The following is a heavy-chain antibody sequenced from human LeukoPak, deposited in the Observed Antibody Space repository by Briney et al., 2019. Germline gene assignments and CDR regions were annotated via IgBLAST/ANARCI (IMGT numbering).Heavy chain of an antibody. Sequence: GGSLRLSCAASGFTFSGYSMNWVRQAPGKGLEWVSSISSSSSYIYYADSVKGRFTISRDNAKNSLFLQMNSLRAEDTAVYYCARDLIYFDYWGQGSLVTVSS. J-gene: IGHJ4*02. CDR1: GFTFSGYS. D-gene: IGHD3-10*01. CDR2: ISSSSSYI. V-gene: IGHV3-21*01. CDR3: ARDLIYFDY.